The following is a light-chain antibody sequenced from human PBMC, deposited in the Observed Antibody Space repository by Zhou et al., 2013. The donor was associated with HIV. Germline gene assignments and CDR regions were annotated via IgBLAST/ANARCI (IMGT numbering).Light chain of an antibody. CDR2: GAS. CDR3: LQYNNWPRA. CDR1: QSVSSY. Sequence: EIVLTQSPGTLSLSPGDRATLSCRASQSVSSYLAWYRQKPGQAPRLLIFGASNRATGIPDRFSGSGSGTDFTLTISSMQSEDFAVYYCLQYNNWPRAFGQGTKVEI. V-gene: IGKV3D-15*01. J-gene: IGKJ1*01.